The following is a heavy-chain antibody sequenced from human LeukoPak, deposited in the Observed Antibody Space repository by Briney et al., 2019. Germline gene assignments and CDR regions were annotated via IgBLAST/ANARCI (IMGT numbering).Heavy chain of an antibody. Sequence: GVLRLSCAASGFTFNSYEMNWVRQAPGKGLEWVSYISSSGSTIYYADSVKGRFTISRDNAKNSLYLQMNSLRAEDTAVYYCARDSRPNSSSSRKDFDYWGQGTLVTVSS. D-gene: IGHD6-6*01. J-gene: IGHJ4*02. CDR3: ARDSRPNSSSSRKDFDY. CDR2: ISSSGSTI. CDR1: GFTFNSYE. V-gene: IGHV3-48*03.